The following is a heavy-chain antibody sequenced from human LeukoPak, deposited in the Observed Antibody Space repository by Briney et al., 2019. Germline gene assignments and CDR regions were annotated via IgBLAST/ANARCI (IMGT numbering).Heavy chain of an antibody. CDR1: GYTFTSYG. CDR2: ISAYNGNT. J-gene: IGHJ6*03. Sequence: GASVKVSCKASGYTFTSYGISWVRQAPGQGLEWMGWISAYNGNTNYAQKLQGRVTMTTDTSTSTAYMELRSLRSDDTAVYYCARATLDIVVVREPPDYYYYYMDVWGKGTTVTVSS. CDR3: ARATLDIVVVREPPDYYYYYMDV. V-gene: IGHV1-18*01. D-gene: IGHD2-2*03.